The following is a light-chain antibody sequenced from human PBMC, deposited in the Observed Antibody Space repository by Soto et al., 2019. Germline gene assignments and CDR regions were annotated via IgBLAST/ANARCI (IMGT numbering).Light chain of an antibody. CDR2: GAS. Sequence: EIVMTQSPDTLSVSPGERATLSCRASQSVSDNLAWHQQKPGQAPRLLIYGASTTATGIPARFSGSGSGTEFTLTISSLQSEDFAVYYCQQYKNWPPITFGQGTRLEIK. CDR3: QQYKNWPPIT. J-gene: IGKJ5*01. CDR1: QSVSDN. V-gene: IGKV3-15*01.